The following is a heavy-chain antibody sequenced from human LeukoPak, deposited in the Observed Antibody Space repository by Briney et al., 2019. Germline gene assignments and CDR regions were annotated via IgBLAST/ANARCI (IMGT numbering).Heavy chain of an antibody. D-gene: IGHD3-22*01. Sequence: PSQTLSLTCTDSGGSISSGEFYWSWIRQPPGKGLECNGYIYHSGSTYDNPSLKSRVTISVDTSNNQFSLKLTSVTAADTAVYYCARASYYDRSGYYYHDYWGQGTLVSVSS. CDR1: GGSISSGEFY. CDR2: IYHSGST. V-gene: IGHV4-30-4*08. CDR3: ARASYYDRSGYYYHDY. J-gene: IGHJ4*02.